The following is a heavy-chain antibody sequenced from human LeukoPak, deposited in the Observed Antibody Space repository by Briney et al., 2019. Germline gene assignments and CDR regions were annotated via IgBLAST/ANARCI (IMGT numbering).Heavy chain of an antibody. CDR3: ARIGYCTNGVCYSYYYYMDV. CDR1: GLTFDDYG. D-gene: IGHD2-8*01. CDR2: INWNGGST. V-gene: IGHV3-20*04. J-gene: IGHJ6*03. Sequence: GGSLRLSCAASGLTFDDYGMSWVRQAPGKGLEWVSGINWNGGSTGYADSVKGRFTISRDNAKNSLYLQMNSLRAEDTALYYCARIGYCTNGVCYSYYYYMDVWGKGTTVTVSS.